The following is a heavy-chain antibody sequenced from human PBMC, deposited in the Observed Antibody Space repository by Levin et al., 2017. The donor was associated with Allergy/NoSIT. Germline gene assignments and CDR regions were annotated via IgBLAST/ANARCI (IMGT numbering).Heavy chain of an antibody. J-gene: IGHJ6*03. CDR3: ARFVVTPVSYFYMDV. V-gene: IGHV1-18*01. CDR2: ISTHNGNT. CDR1: GYTFKNYG. Sequence: ASVKVSCKASGYTFKNYGISWVRQAPGQGLEWMGWISTHNGNTNYAQSFQGRVTMTTDTSTSTTDMELRSLISDDTAVYYCARFVVTPVSYFYMDVWGKGTTVTVSS. D-gene: IGHD2-2*01.